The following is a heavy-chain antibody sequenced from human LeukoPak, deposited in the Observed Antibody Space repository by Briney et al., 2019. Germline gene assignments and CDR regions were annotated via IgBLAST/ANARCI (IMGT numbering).Heavy chain of an antibody. CDR3: ATQAYYYYYMDV. CDR2: IYYSGST. Sequence: SETLSLTCTVPGGSISSSSYYWGWIRQPPGKGLEWIGSIYYSGSTYYNPSLKSRVTISVDTSKNQFSLKLSSVTAAYSAVYYCATQAYYYYYMDVWGEGTTVTVSS. J-gene: IGHJ6*03. CDR1: GGSISSSSYY. V-gene: IGHV4-39*01.